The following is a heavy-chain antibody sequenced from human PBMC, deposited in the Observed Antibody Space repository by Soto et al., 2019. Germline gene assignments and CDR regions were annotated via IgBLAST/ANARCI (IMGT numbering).Heavy chain of an antibody. CDR3: AKAQEEYCSGGSCYSFDY. J-gene: IGHJ4*02. CDR2: ISGSGGST. V-gene: IGHV3-23*01. D-gene: IGHD2-15*01. CDR1: GFTFSSYA. Sequence: GGSLRLSCAASGFTFSSYAMSWVRQAPGKGLEWVSAISGSGGSTYYADSVKGRFTISRDNSKNTLYLQMNSLRAEDTAVYYCAKAQEEYCSGGSCYSFDYWGQGTLVTVSS.